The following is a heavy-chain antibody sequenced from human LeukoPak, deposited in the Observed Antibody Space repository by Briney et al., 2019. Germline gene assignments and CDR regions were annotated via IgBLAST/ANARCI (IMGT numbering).Heavy chain of an antibody. V-gene: IGHV4-34*01. CDR2: INHSGST. D-gene: IGHD6-13*01. J-gene: IGHJ5*02. Sequence: SETLSLTCAVYGGSFSGYYWSWIRQPPGKVLEWIGEINHSGSTNYNPSLKSQVTISVDKSKNQVSLQLSSVTAADTAVYYCARALQSSIAAAARRFDPWGQGTLVSVS. CDR3: ARALQSSIAAAARRFDP. CDR1: GGSFSGYY.